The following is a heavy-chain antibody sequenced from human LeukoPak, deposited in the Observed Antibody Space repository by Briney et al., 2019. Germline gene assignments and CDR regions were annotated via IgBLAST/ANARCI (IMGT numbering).Heavy chain of an antibody. J-gene: IGHJ5*02. CDR1: GGSFSGYY. CDR2: INHSGST. Sequence: SETLSLTCAVYGGSFSGYYWSWIRQPPGKGLEWIGEINHSGSTNYNPSLKSRVTISVDTSKNQFSLRLSSVTAADTAVYYCARHWHCYGSGSYLSPFDPWGQGTLVTVSS. CDR3: ARHWHCYGSGSYLSPFDP. V-gene: IGHV4-34*01. D-gene: IGHD3-10*01.